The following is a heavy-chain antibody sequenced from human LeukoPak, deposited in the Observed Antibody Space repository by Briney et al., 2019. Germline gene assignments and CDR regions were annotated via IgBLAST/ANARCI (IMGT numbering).Heavy chain of an antibody. V-gene: IGHV4-38-2*01. Sequence: SETLSLTCAVSGYSIGSGYYWGWIRQPPGKGLEWIGSMYHSGSTYYNPSLKSRVTISVDTSKNQFSLKLSSVPAADTAVYYCARLGSTIFGVVTNWFDPWGQGTLVTVSS. D-gene: IGHD3-3*01. CDR2: MYHSGST. CDR3: ARLGSTIFGVVTNWFDP. J-gene: IGHJ5*02. CDR1: GYSIGSGYY.